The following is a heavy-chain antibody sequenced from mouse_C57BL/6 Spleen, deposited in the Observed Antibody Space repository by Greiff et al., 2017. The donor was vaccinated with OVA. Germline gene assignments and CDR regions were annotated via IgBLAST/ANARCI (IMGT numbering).Heavy chain of an antibody. Sequence: QVQLQQPGAELVKPGASVKLSCKASGYTFTSYWMQWVKQRPGQGLEWIGEIDPSDSYTNYNQKFKGKATLTVDTSSSTAYMQLSSLTSEDSAVDYCARREANWLFAYWGQGTLVTVSA. J-gene: IGHJ3*01. CDR3: ARREANWLFAY. V-gene: IGHV1-50*01. D-gene: IGHD4-1*01. CDR2: IDPSDSYT. CDR1: GYTFTSYW.